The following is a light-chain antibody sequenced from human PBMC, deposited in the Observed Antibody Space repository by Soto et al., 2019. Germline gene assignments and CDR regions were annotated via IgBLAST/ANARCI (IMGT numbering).Light chain of an antibody. Sequence: IVLTQSPGTLSLSPGERATLSCRASQSVGSSSLAWYQQKPGQAPRLLIYGVSRRANGISEMFSGSGSGTYLTHTISRLEPEDFAVYYCQQYGSSFTFGPGIKVDIK. CDR2: GVS. CDR1: QSVGSSS. J-gene: IGKJ3*01. V-gene: IGKV3-20*01. CDR3: QQYGSSFT.